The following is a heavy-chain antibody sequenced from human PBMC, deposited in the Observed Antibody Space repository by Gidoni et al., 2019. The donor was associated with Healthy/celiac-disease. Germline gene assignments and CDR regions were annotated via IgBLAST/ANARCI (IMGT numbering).Heavy chain of an antibody. CDR1: GGSFSGYY. CDR2: INHSGST. Sequence: QVQLQQWGAGLLKPSETLSLTYAVYGGSFSGYYWSLIRQPPGKGLEWIGEINHSGSTNYNPSLKSRVTISVDTSKNQFSLKLSSVTAADTAVYYCARMRWLQPFDYWGQGTLVTVSS. CDR3: ARMRWLQPFDY. V-gene: IGHV4-34*01. D-gene: IGHD5-12*01. J-gene: IGHJ4*02.